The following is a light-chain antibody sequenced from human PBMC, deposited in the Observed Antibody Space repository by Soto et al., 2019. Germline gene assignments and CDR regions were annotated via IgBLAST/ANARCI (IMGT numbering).Light chain of an antibody. V-gene: IGKV3-20*01. CDR1: QSVNSTY. CDR2: GAS. Sequence: DIVLTQSQGTLSLSPGEGATLSCRASQSVNSTYLAWYQQKPGQAPRLLIYGASSRATGIPDRFSGSGSGTDFTLTISRLEPEDFAVYYCQQYGRSPPMHTFGRGTKLEI. CDR3: QQYGRSPPMHT. J-gene: IGKJ2*01.